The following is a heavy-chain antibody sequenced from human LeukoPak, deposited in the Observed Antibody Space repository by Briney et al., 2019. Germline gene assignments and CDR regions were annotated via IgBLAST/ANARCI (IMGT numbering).Heavy chain of an antibody. J-gene: IGHJ6*03. CDR3: ARRGLVRYYYYMDV. CDR1: GYTFTSYD. CDR2: MNPNSGNT. V-gene: IGHV1-8*03. D-gene: IGHD3-10*01. Sequence: GASVKVSCKASGYTFTSYDINWVRQATGQGLEWMGWMNPNSGNTGYAQKFQGRVTITRNTSISTAYMELSSLRSEDTAVYYCARRGLVRYYYYMDVWGKGTTVTVSS.